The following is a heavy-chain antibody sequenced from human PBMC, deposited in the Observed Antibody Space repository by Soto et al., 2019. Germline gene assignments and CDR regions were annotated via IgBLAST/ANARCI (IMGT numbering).Heavy chain of an antibody. Sequence: SVKLCSKASGGTFSSYASSWVRQSPGQGLEWMGGISPYNDETKSAQKFQGRVTMTTDTSTTTVYMELRSLRSDDTAVYYCAREYCSGGSCYGVDYWGQGTLVTVSS. CDR3: AREYCSGGSCYGVDY. D-gene: IGHD2-15*01. CDR1: GGTFSSYA. V-gene: IGHV1-18*01. CDR2: ISPYNDET. J-gene: IGHJ4*02.